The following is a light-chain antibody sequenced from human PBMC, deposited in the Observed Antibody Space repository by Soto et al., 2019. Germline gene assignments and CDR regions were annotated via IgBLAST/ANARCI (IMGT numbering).Light chain of an antibody. Sequence: EIVMTQSPATLSVSPGERVTLSCRASQSVSSNLAWHQQKPGQAPRILMYDTSTRATGIPARFSGSGSGTDFTLAISSLEPEDFASYYCQQRYNWPLTFGGGTKVDI. CDR3: QQRYNWPLT. V-gene: IGKV3-15*01. CDR2: DTS. J-gene: IGKJ4*01. CDR1: QSVSSN.